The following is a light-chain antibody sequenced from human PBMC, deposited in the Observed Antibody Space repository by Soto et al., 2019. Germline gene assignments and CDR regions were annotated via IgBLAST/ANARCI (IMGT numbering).Light chain of an antibody. Sequence: DIQITQSPSTMSGSVGDRVTLTCRASQTISSWLAWYQQKPGKAPKLLIYKASTLKSGVPSRFSGSGSGTEFTLTISSLQPDDFATYYCQHYNSYSEAVGQGTKVDI. CDR1: QTISSW. J-gene: IGKJ1*01. CDR3: QHYNSYSEA. CDR2: KAS. V-gene: IGKV1-5*03.